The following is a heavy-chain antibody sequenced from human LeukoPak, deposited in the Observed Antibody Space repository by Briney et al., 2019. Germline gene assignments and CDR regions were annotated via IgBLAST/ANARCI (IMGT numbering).Heavy chain of an antibody. CDR3: ARFPEGSSTWSIDF. CDR2: ISRSSGYV. J-gene: IGHJ4*02. V-gene: IGHV3-21*01. Sequence: GGSLRLSCAASGFTLSSCSMNWVRQAPGKGLEWVSSISRSSGYVFYADSTKGRFTVSRDNSKNSLYLQMNTLRAEDTAVYYCARFPEGSSTWSIDFWGQGTLVTVSS. CDR1: GFTLSSCS. D-gene: IGHD6-13*01.